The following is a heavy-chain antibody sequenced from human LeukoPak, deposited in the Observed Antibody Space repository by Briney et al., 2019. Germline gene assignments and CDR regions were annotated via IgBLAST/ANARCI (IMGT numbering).Heavy chain of an antibody. D-gene: IGHD3-3*01. CDR3: AKMTVLGYDFWSGSPGSYFDY. Sequence: PGGSLRLSCAASGFTFSSYAMSWVRQAPGKGLEWVSAISGSGGSTYYADSVKGRFTISRDNSKNTLYLQMNSLRAEDTAVYYCAKMTVLGYDFWSGSPGSYFDYWGQGTLVTVSS. CDR1: GFTFSSYA. CDR2: ISGSGGST. V-gene: IGHV3-23*01. J-gene: IGHJ4*02.